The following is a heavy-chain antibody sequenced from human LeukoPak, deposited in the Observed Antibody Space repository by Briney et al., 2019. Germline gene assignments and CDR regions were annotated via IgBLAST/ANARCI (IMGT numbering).Heavy chain of an antibody. CDR1: GGSISSHY. Sequence: SETLSLTCSVSGGSISSHYWSWVRQPPGKGLEYLGYIFYTGTTDYNPSLKSRVTISVDTSKNQFSLKLSSVTAADTAVYYCARAARLWWSSMDYWGQGTQVTVSS. CDR2: IFYTGTT. CDR3: ARAARLWWSSMDY. D-gene: IGHD2-21*01. V-gene: IGHV4-59*11. J-gene: IGHJ4*02.